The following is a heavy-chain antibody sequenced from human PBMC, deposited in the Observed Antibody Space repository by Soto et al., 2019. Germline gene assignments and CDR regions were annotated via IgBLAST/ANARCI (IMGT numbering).Heavy chain of an antibody. CDR3: ARDPRLGGDYEGLYYYYGMDV. CDR2: IIPIFGTA. CDR1: GGTFSSYA. V-gene: IGHV1-69*06. J-gene: IGHJ6*02. D-gene: IGHD4-17*01. Sequence: ASVKVSCKASGGTFSSYAISWVRQAPGQGLEWMGGIIPIFGTANYAQKFQGRVTITADKSTSTAYMELSSLRSEDTAVYYCARDPRLGGDYEGLYYYYGMDVWGQGTTVTVSS.